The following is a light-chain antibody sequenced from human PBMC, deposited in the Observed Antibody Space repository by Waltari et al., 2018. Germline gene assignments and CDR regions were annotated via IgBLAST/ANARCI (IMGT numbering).Light chain of an antibody. CDR2: GAS. Sequence: EIVMTQSPATLSVSPGERATLSCRASQSVSSNLAWYQQKPGQAPRLLIYGASTRATGIPARFSGSGSGTEFTLTISSLQSEDSALYYCQQHNNWPPTFGQGTKVEIK. J-gene: IGKJ1*01. CDR1: QSVSSN. CDR3: QQHNNWPPT. V-gene: IGKV3-15*01.